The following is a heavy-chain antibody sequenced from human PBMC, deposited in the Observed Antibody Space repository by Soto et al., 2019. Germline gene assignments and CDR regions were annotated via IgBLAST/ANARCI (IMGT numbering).Heavy chain of an antibody. Sequence: SETLSLTCAVYGGSFSGYYWSWIRQPPGKGLEWIGEINHSGSTNYNPSLKSRVTISVDTSKNQFSLKLSSVTAADTAVYYCARGFPVAGRVYYFDYWGQGTLVTSPQ. CDR3: ARGFPVAGRVYYFDY. CDR2: INHSGST. CDR1: GGSFSGYY. D-gene: IGHD6-19*01. V-gene: IGHV4-34*01. J-gene: IGHJ4*02.